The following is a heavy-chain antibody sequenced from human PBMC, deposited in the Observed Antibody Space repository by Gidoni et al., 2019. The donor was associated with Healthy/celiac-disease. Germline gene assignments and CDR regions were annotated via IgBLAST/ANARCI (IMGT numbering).Heavy chain of an antibody. V-gene: IGHV3-30*18. D-gene: IGHD6-13*01. Sequence: QVQLVESGGGVVQPGRSLRLSCAASGFTFSSYGMHWVRQAPGKGLEWVAVISYDGSNKYYADSVKGRLTISRDNSKNTLYLQMNSLRAEDTAVYYCAKIAAAAYDAFDIWGQGTMVTVSS. CDR2: ISYDGSNK. CDR3: AKIAAAAYDAFDI. J-gene: IGHJ3*02. CDR1: GFTFSSYG.